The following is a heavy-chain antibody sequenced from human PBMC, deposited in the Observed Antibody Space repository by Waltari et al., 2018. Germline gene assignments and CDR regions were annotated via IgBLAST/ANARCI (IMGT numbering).Heavy chain of an antibody. Sequence: VQLVESGGGVVQPGGSLRLSCAASGFTFSSYGMHWVRQAPGKGLEWVSYISSSSPIYYADSVKGRFTISRDNAKNSVYLQMNSLRSEDTAVYYCARDRRYFDYWGQGTLVTVSS. CDR2: ISSSSPI. CDR1: GFTFSSYG. J-gene: IGHJ4*02. CDR3: ARDRRYFDY. V-gene: IGHV3-48*01.